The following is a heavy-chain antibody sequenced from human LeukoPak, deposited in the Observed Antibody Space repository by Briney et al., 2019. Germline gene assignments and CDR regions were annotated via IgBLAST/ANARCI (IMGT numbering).Heavy chain of an antibody. CDR3: ARDPNSGYLDY. CDR2: IYYSGST. CDR1: GGSISNYY. D-gene: IGHD1-26*01. V-gene: IGHV4-59*01. Sequence: PSETLSLTCTVSGGSISNYYWSWIRQPPGKGLEWIGYIYYSGSTNYNPSLKSRVTISVDTSKNQFSLKLSSVTAADTAVYYCARDPNSGYLDYWGQGTLVTVSS. J-gene: IGHJ4*02.